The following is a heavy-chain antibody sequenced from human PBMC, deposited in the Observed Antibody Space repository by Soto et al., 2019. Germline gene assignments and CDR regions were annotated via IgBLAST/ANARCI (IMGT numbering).Heavy chain of an antibody. D-gene: IGHD6-13*01. V-gene: IGHV1-3*01. CDR3: AKDHIVAAAPDY. J-gene: IGHJ4*02. CDR1: GYTFTSYA. Sequence: ASVKVSCKASGYTFTSYAMHWVRQAPGQRLEWMGWINAGNGNTKYSQKFQGRFTISRDNSKNTLYLQMNSLRSEDTAVYYCAKDHIVAAAPDYWGQGTLVTVSS. CDR2: INAGNGNT.